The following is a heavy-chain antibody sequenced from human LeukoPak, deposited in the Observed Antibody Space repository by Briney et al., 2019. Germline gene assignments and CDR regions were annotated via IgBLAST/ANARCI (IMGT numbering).Heavy chain of an antibody. D-gene: IGHD6-6*01. CDR2: IYYSGST. Sequence: SETLSLTCTVSGASISSYYWSWIWQPPGKGLEWIGYIYYSGSTSYNPSLKSRVTISLDTSKNQFSLKLSSVTAADTAVYYCAREYSSSSGHFDFWGQGTLVTVSS. CDR1: GASISSYY. J-gene: IGHJ4*02. V-gene: IGHV4-59*01. CDR3: AREYSSSSGHFDF.